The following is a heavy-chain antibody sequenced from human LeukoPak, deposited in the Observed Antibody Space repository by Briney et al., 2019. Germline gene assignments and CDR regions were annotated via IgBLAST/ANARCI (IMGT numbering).Heavy chain of an antibody. CDR3: ANLPL. CDR1: GFTFSNYG. J-gene: IGHJ4*02. Sequence: GRSLRLSCATSGFTFSNYGMHWVRQVPGKGLEWVAVISYDGSNKYYADSVKGRFTISRDNSKNTLYLQMNSLRPEDAAVYYCANLPLWGQGTLVTVSS. V-gene: IGHV3-30*18. CDR2: ISYDGSNK.